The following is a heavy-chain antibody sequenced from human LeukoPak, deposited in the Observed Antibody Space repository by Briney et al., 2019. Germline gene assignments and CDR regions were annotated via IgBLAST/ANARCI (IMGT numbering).Heavy chain of an antibody. CDR3: AKDEGYDYVWGSYRPAPLTY. CDR1: GFTFSSYG. V-gene: IGHV3-30*18. J-gene: IGHJ4*02. Sequence: GRSLRLSCAASGFTFSSYGMHWVRQAPGKGLEWVAVISCDGSNKYYADSVKGRFTISRDNSKNTLYLQMNSLRAEDTAVYYCAKDEGYDYVWGSYRPAPLTYWGQGTLVTVSS. D-gene: IGHD3-16*02. CDR2: ISCDGSNK.